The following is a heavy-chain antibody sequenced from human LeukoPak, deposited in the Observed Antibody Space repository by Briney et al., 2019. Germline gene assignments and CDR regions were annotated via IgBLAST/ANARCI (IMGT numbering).Heavy chain of an antibody. V-gene: IGHV3-53*01. Sequence: PGGSLRLSCAASGFLVSSNHMGWVRQAPGKGLEWVAAIVGERTYYADSVKGRFIISRDNSRNTLYLQINSLRAEDTAVYYCVRDEPYSAWYNWGQGTLVTVSS. CDR2: IVGERT. CDR3: VRDEPYSAWYN. CDR1: GFLVSSNH. D-gene: IGHD6-19*01. J-gene: IGHJ4*02.